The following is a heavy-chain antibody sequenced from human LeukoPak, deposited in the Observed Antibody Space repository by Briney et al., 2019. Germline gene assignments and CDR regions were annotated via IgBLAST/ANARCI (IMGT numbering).Heavy chain of an antibody. CDR2: MSALNGNT. Sequence: GASVKVSCKASGYTFTNYGISWVRQAPGQGLEWMGWMSALNGNTNYQHKFQGRVTMTTDTSKNTAYMELSRLRSDDTAVYYCARDQAPRMITFGGPRRWFDPWGQGTLVTVSS. CDR3: ARDQAPRMITFGGPRRWFDP. D-gene: IGHD3-16*01. V-gene: IGHV1-18*01. CDR1: GYTFTNYG. J-gene: IGHJ5*02.